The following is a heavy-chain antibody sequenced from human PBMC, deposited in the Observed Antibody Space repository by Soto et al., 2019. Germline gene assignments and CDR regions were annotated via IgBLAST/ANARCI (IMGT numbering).Heavy chain of an antibody. J-gene: IGHJ6*02. CDR2: VGTKANTYAT. CDR1: GFTFSGSS. V-gene: IGHV3-73*01. D-gene: IGHD3-22*01. Sequence: GGSLRLSCAASGFTFSGSSIHWVRQASGKGLEWVGRVGTKANTYATEYSASVKGRFTISRDDSKSTAYLQMNSLRAEDTAVYYCARDRSEYYYDRSVRGGMDVWGQGTTVTVSS. CDR3: ARDRSEYYYDRSVRGGMDV.